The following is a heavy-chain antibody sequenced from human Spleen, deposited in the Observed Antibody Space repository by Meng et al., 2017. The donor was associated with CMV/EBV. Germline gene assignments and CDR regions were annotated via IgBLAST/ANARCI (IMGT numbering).Heavy chain of an antibody. Sequence: GESLKISCAASGFTFSDYYMTWIRQAPGKGLEWVSNISTSSTTIYYADSVKGRFTISRDNAKSSLYLQMNSLRAEDTAVYYCARDLPPVPARFDPWGQGTLVTVSS. D-gene: IGHD2-2*01. V-gene: IGHV3-11*01. CDR1: GFTFSDYY. J-gene: IGHJ5*02. CDR3: ARDLPPVPARFDP. CDR2: ISTSSTTI.